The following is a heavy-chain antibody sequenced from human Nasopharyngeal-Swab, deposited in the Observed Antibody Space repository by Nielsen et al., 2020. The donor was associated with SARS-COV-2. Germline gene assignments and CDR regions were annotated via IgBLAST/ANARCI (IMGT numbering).Heavy chain of an antibody. Sequence: SETLSPTFTLPDGSIFSYHWSWTRQPAGKGLDWIARIYTSGSTNYNPSLKSRVTMSIDTSKNQFSLRLSSVTAAGTAVYYCARHPPLSGFDYWGQGTLVTVPS. CDR2: IYTSGST. CDR3: ARHPPLSGFDY. J-gene: IGHJ4*02. V-gene: IGHV4-4*07. CDR1: DGSIFSYH. D-gene: IGHD3-9*01.